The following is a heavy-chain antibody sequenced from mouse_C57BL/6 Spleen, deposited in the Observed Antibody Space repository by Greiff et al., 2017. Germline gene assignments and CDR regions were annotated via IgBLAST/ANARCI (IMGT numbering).Heavy chain of an antibody. CDR2: IDPSDSYT. J-gene: IGHJ2*01. CDR1: GYTFTSYW. Sequence: QVQLQQPGAELVMPGASVKLSCKASGYTFTSYWMHWVKQRPGQGLEWIGEIDPSDSYTNYNQKFKGKSTLTVDKSSSTAYMQLSSLTSEDSAVYYCARGVGLDYWGQGTTLTVSS. D-gene: IGHD1-1*02. V-gene: IGHV1-69*01. CDR3: ARGVGLDY.